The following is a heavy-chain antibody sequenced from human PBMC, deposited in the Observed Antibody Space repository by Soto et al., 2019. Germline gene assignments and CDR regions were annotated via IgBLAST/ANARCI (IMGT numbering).Heavy chain of an antibody. CDR1: GFTFSSYD. CDR2: IGTAGDT. J-gene: IGHJ4*02. V-gene: IGHV3-13*01. Sequence: GGSLRLSCAASGFTFSSYDMHWVRQATGKGLEWVSAIGTAGDTYYPGSVKGRFTISRENAKNSLYLQMNSLRAEDTAVYYCARSFSGSHVLGYWGQGTLVTVSS. D-gene: IGHD1-26*01. CDR3: ARSFSGSHVLGY.